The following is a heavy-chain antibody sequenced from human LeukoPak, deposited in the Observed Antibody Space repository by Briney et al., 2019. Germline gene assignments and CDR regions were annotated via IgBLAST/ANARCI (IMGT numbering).Heavy chain of an antibody. CDR1: GGSISSYY. J-gene: IGHJ6*03. CDR3: ARTNYYDSSGYSYYYYYYYMDV. Sequence: SETLSLTCTVSGGSISSYYWSWIRPPPGKGLEGLGHVYYSGSTNYNPSLKSRVTISVDTSKNQFSLKLSSVTAADTAVYYCARTNYYDSSGYSYYYYYYYMDVWGKGTTVTISS. V-gene: IGHV4-59*01. D-gene: IGHD3-22*01. CDR2: VYYSGST.